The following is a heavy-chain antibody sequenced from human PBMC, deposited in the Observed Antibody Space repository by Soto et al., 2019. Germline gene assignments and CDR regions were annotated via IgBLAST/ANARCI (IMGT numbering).Heavy chain of an antibody. CDR3: ARSTIAPHLFMYPFDY. D-gene: IGHD6-6*01. J-gene: IGHJ4*01. Sequence: PSETLSLTCTVSGGSISSGGYYWSWIRQHPGKGLEWIGYIYYSGSTYYNPSLKSRVTISVDTSKNQLSLELNSVTAADTAVYYCARSTIAPHLFMYPFDYWGQGTLVTVS. CDR1: GGSISSGGYY. CDR2: IYYSGST. V-gene: IGHV4-31*03.